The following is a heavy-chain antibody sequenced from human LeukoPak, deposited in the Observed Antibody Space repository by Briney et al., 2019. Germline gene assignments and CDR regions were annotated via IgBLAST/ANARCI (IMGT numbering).Heavy chain of an antibody. CDR2: IYYSGSI. J-gene: IGHJ4*02. CDR1: GGSLSSSSYY. Sequence: SETLSLPCTVSGGSLSSSSYYCGWSRQPPGKGLEWIGSIYYSGSIYYNPSLKSRDTISVDASKSPFSLKMSSVTAADTAVYYCAPCGAVADPYYFDYWGQGNLVTVSS. CDR3: APCGAVADPYYFDY. V-gene: IGHV4-39*07. D-gene: IGHD6-19*01.